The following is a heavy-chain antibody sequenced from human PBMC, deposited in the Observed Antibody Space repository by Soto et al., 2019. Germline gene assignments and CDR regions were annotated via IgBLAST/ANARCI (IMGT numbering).Heavy chain of an antibody. CDR2: IYYSGST. D-gene: IGHD3-22*01. Sequence: SETLSLPRTVSDGSISSYYGSWIRQHPEKGLEWIGYIYYSGSTNYNPSLKSRVTISVDRSKNQFSLKLSSVTAADTAVYYCARGPYDSSGSLPGSWFDPWGKGTLVTVSP. J-gene: IGHJ5*02. CDR1: DGSISSYY. CDR3: ARGPYDSSGSLPGSWFDP. V-gene: IGHV4-59*12.